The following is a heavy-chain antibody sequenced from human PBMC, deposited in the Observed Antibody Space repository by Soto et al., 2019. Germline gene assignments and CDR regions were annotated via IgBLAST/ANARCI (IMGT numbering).Heavy chain of an antibody. CDR3: ANADLYYYDSSGPNWFDP. Sequence: SVKVSCKASGGTFSSYAISWVRQAPGQGLEWMGGIIPIFGTANYAQKFQGRVTITADKSTSTAYMELSSLRSEDTAVYYCANADLYYYDSSGPNWFDPWGQGTLVTVSS. CDR2: IIPIFGTA. D-gene: IGHD3-22*01. CDR1: GGTFSSYA. V-gene: IGHV1-69*06. J-gene: IGHJ5*02.